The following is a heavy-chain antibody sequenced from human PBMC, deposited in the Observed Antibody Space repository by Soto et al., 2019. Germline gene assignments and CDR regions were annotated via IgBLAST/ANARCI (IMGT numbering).Heavy chain of an antibody. D-gene: IGHD6-6*01. Sequence: GESLQISCKGSGYSFTSYWIGWVRQMPGKGLEWMGIIYPGDSDTRYSPSFQGQVTISADKSISTAYLQWSSLKASDTAMYYCARHPVSYSSSSGWFDPWGQGTLVTVSS. CDR3: ARHPVSYSSSSGWFDP. V-gene: IGHV5-51*01. J-gene: IGHJ5*02. CDR2: IYPGDSDT. CDR1: GYSFTSYW.